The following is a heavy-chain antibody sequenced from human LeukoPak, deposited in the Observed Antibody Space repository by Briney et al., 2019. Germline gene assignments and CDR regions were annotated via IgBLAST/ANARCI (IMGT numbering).Heavy chain of an antibody. CDR2: IKSKSDGGTT. V-gene: IGHV3-15*01. D-gene: IGHD4-17*01. Sequence: GGSLRLSCSASGFTFNNAWMSWVRQAPGKGLEWVGRIKSKSDGGTTDHAAPVKGRFTISRDDSKNALYLQMNSLKTEDTAVYFCATEYYGAYNFWGQGTLVTVSS. CDR1: GFTFNNAW. CDR3: ATEYYGAYNF. J-gene: IGHJ4*02.